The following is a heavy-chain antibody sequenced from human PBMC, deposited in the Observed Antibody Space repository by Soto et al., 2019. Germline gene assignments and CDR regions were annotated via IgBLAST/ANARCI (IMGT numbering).Heavy chain of an antibody. Sequence: SETLSLTCAVYGGSFRGYDWTWIRQPPGTGLEWIGEINHSGSTNYNPSLKSRVTISVDTSKNQFSLKLTSVTAADTAVYYCARDKITGLFDYWGQGTLVTVSS. V-gene: IGHV4-34*01. CDR1: GGSFRGYD. D-gene: IGHD2-8*02. CDR3: ARDKITGLFDY. J-gene: IGHJ4*02. CDR2: INHSGST.